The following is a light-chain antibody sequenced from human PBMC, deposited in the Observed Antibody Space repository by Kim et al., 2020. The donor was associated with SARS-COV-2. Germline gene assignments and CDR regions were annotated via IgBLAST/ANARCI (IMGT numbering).Light chain of an antibody. CDR1: QSVSSSY. CDR2: GAS. V-gene: IGKV3-20*01. Sequence: EIVLTQSPGTLSLSPGERATLSCRASQSVSSSYLTWYQQKPGQAPRLLIYGASSTATGIPDRFSGSGSGTDFTLTISRLEPEDFAVYYCQQYDSSPLYTFGQGTKLEI. J-gene: IGKJ2*01. CDR3: QQYDSSPLYT.